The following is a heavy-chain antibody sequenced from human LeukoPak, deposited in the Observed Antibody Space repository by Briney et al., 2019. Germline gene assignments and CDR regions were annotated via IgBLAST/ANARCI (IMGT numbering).Heavy chain of an antibody. Sequence: ASVKVSCKASGYTFTSYGISWVRQAPGQGLEWMGGIIPIFGTANYAQKFQGRVTITGDESTSTAYMELSSLRSEDTAVYYCASWGRGSGSYYYYYMDVWGKGTTVTISS. CDR2: IIPIFGTA. D-gene: IGHD3-10*01. J-gene: IGHJ6*03. V-gene: IGHV1-69*13. CDR3: ASWGRGSGSYYYYYMDV. CDR1: GYTFTSYG.